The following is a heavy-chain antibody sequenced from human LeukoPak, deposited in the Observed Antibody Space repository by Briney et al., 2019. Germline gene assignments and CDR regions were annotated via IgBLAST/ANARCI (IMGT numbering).Heavy chain of an antibody. V-gene: IGHV3-23*01. D-gene: IGHD3-22*01. CDR3: AKDNNHYDSSGQPYYYYGMDV. Sequence: GGSLRLSWEASGFTFSSYAMSWVRQAPGKGLEWVSAISGSGGSTYYADSVKGRFTISRDNSKNTLYLQMNSLRAEDTAVYYCAKDNNHYDSSGQPYYYYGMDVWGQGTTVTVSS. CDR2: ISGSGGST. J-gene: IGHJ6*02. CDR1: GFTFSSYA.